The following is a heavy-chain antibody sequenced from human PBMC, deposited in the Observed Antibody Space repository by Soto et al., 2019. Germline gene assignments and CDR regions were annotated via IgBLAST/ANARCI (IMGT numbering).Heavy chain of an antibody. CDR1: GGTFSSYA. CDR3: ARDRDYGFREPSWFDP. CDR2: IIPIFGTA. V-gene: IGHV1-69*12. D-gene: IGHD4-17*01. J-gene: IGHJ5*02. Sequence: QVQLVQDGAEVKKPGSSVTVSCKASGGTFSSYAISRVRQAPGQGLEWMGGIIPIFGTANYAQKFQGRVTITADESTRTAYMELSSLRSEDTAVYYCARDRDYGFREPSWFDPWGQGTLVNVSS.